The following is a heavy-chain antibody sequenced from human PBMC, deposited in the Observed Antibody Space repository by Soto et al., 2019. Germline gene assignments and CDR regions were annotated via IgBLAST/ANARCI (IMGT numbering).Heavy chain of an antibody. V-gene: IGHV4-4*07. J-gene: IGHJ4*02. CDR3: ARRGGSFNFDY. Sequence: SETLSVTCTVSDGSTSGYYWSWIRQPAGKGLEWIGRIYTSGSTNYNPSLKSRVTMSVDTSKSQFSLKLSSVTAADTAVYYCARRGGSFNFDYWGQGTLVTVSS. CDR2: IYTSGST. D-gene: IGHD1-26*01. CDR1: DGSTSGYY.